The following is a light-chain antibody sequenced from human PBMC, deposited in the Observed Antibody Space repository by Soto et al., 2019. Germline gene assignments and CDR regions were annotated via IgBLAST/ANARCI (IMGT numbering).Light chain of an antibody. Sequence: EIVLTQSPGTLSLSPGERGTLSCMASQTVNSNYLAWYQRKPGQAPRLLLYGASNRATDIPHRFSGSGSGTVFTLTITRLEPEDFAVYYCQQYGSSPPTFGQGTKVEIK. J-gene: IGKJ1*01. V-gene: IGKV3-20*01. CDR3: QQYGSSPPT. CDR2: GAS. CDR1: QTVNSNY.